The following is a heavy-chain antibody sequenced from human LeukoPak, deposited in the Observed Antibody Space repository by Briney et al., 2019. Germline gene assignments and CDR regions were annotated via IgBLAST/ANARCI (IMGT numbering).Heavy chain of an antibody. CDR1: SGSISSYY. CDR2: IYYSGNT. D-gene: IGHD3-3*01. CDR3: ASRSSIWSGYQDTLYYFDS. J-gene: IGHJ4*02. Sequence: SETLSLTCTVSSGSISSYYWSWIRQPPGKGLEWIGYIYYSGNTNYNPSLRSRVTISVDTSKNQFSLKLSSVTAADTAVYYCASRSSIWSGYQDTLYYFDSWGQGTLVTVSS. V-gene: IGHV4-59*01.